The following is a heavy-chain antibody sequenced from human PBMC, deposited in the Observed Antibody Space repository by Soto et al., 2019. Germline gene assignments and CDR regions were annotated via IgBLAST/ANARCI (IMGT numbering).Heavy chain of an antibody. V-gene: IGHV1-3*01. CDR3: ARGVAGPLHWFDP. Sequence: ASVKVSFKASGYTFTSYAMHWVRQAPGQRLEWMGWINAGNGNTKYSQKLQGRVTITRDTSASTAYMELSSLRSVDTAVYYCARGVAGPLHWFDPWGQGSLVTVSS. J-gene: IGHJ5*02. CDR1: GYTFTSYA. CDR2: INAGNGNT. D-gene: IGHD6-19*01.